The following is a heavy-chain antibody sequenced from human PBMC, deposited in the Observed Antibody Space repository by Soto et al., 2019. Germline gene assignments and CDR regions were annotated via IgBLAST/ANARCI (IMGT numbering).Heavy chain of an antibody. D-gene: IGHD2-21*01. CDR1: GGTFSSYA. CDR2: IIPIFGTA. V-gene: IGHV1-69*12. Sequence: QVQLVQSGAEVKKPGSSVKVSCKASGGTFSSYAISWVRQAPGQGLEWMGGIIPIFGTANYAQKFQGRVTITADESTSTAYMEVMSLSAEDTAVYYCARDGPYGGGMDVWGQGTTVTVSS. CDR3: ARDGPYGGGMDV. J-gene: IGHJ6*02.